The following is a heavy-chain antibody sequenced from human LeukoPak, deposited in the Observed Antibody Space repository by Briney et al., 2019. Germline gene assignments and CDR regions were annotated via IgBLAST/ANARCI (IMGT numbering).Heavy chain of an antibody. CDR2: INHSGST. J-gene: IGHJ4*02. CDR3: ARGPGGNYDSSGSTDY. CDR1: GGSFSGYY. V-gene: IGHV4-34*01. Sequence: SETLSLTCAVYGGSFSGYYWSWIRQPPGKGLEWIGEINHSGSTNYNPSLKSRVTISVDTSKNQFSLKLSSVTAADTAVYYCARGPGGNYDSSGSTDYWGQGTLVTVSS. D-gene: IGHD3-22*01.